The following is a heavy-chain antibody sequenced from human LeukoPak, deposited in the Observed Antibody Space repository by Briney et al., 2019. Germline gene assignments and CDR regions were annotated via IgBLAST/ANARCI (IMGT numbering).Heavy chain of an antibody. CDR2: IYYRGST. Sequence: SETLALTCTVSGGSISSYSWSWIRQFPGKGLEWIGYIYYRGSTNYNPSLKSRVTISVDTSKNQFSLKLSSVTAADTAVYYCARDYSYGYADYWGQGTLVTVSS. CDR1: GGSISSYS. J-gene: IGHJ4*02. D-gene: IGHD5-18*01. CDR3: ARDYSYGYADY. V-gene: IGHV4-59*01.